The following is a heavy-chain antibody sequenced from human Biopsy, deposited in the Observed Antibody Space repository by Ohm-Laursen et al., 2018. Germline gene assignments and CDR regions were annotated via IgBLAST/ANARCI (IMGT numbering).Heavy chain of an antibody. D-gene: IGHD3-10*01. Sequence: SLRLSWAASEFIFSRFWMYWVRQAPGKGLVWVSRINSDGSSTNYADAVKGRFTISRDNAKNTVFLQMNSLRAEDTAVYYCTRAEAGSGSLLYFDYWGQGTLVTVSS. CDR3: TRAEAGSGSLLYFDY. CDR2: INSDGSST. J-gene: IGHJ4*02. V-gene: IGHV3-74*01. CDR1: EFIFSRFW.